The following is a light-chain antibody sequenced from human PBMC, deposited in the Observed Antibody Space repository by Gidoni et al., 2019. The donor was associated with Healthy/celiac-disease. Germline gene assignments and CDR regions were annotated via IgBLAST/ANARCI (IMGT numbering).Light chain of an antibody. J-gene: IGKJ4*01. CDR3: QQRSDWPPVLT. V-gene: IGKV3-11*01. CDR1: QSVSSY. CDR2: DAS. Sequence: EIVLTQSPATLSLSPGERATLSCRASQSVSSYLAWYQQKPGQAPRLLIYDASNRATGIPARFSGSGSGTDFTLTIGSLEPEDFVVYYCQQRSDWPPVLTFGGGTKVEIK.